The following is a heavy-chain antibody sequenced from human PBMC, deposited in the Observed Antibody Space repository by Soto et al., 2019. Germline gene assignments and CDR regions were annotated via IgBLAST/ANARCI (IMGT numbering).Heavy chain of an antibody. J-gene: IGHJ5*02. CDR1: GFSVSDNY. V-gene: IGHV3-66*01. Sequence: EVQLVESGGGLVQPGGSLRLSCAASGFSVSDNYMSWVRQAPGKGLEWISVIYSSGDTYYADSVKGRLTISRDNSRNTVYLHINDLRVEDTAIYYCATDSGYGRGVSFEPWGQGIPVTVSS. CDR3: ATDSGYGRGVSFEP. CDR2: IYSSGDT. D-gene: IGHD2-8*01.